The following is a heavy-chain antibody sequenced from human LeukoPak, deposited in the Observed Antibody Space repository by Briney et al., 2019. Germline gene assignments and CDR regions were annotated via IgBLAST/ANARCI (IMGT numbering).Heavy chain of an antibody. Sequence: SSETLSLTCAVSGGSISSGGYSWSWIRQPPGKGLEWIGYIYYSVNTYYSPSLKSRVTISVDTSKNQFSLKLSSVTAADTAVYYCARGPRFLEWLPPKFHYYMDVWGKGTTVTVSS. V-gene: IGHV4-30-4*07. J-gene: IGHJ6*03. CDR2: IYYSVNT. D-gene: IGHD3-3*01. CDR3: ARGPRFLEWLPPKFHYYMDV. CDR1: GGSISSGGYS.